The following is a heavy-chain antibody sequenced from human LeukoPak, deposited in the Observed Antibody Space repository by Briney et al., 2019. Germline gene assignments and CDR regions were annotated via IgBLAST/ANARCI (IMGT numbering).Heavy chain of an antibody. CDR2: ISFDGGFK. D-gene: IGHD4-23*01. J-gene: IGHJ4*02. Sequence: PGPSLRLSCAAAGFTFSSYGIHWVRQALGKGLERVAMISFDGGFKFYGDSVKGRFTISRDNSKNTLFLQMNSLRAEDTAVYYCAKDRYGGKSAPDSWGQGTLVTVSS. V-gene: IGHV3-30*18. CDR1: GFTFSSYG. CDR3: AKDRYGGKSAPDS.